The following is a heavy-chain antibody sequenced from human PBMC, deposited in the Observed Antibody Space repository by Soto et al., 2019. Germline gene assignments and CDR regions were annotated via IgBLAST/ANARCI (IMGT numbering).Heavy chain of an antibody. CDR2: INPNSGGT. D-gene: IGHD1-26*01. J-gene: IGHJ3*02. CDR1: GYTFTGYY. Sequence: ASVKVSCKXSGYTFTGYYMHWVRQAPGQGLEWMGWINPNSGGTNYAQKFQGWVTMTRDTSISTAYMELSRLRSDDTAVYYCARERWELLTDGVAFDIWGQGTMVTVSS. V-gene: IGHV1-2*04. CDR3: ARERWELLTDGVAFDI.